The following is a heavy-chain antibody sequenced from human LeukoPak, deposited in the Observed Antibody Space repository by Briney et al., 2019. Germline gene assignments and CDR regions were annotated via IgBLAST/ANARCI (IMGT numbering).Heavy chain of an antibody. J-gene: IGHJ6*02. V-gene: IGHV1-8*01. CDR2: MNPNSGNT. D-gene: IGHD5-24*01. CDR3: ATPRDSHYYYGMDV. Sequence: ASVKVSCKASGYTFTSYDINWVRQATGQGLEWMGWMNPNSGNTGYAQKFQGRVTMTRNTSISTACMELSSLRSEDTAVYYCATPRDSHYYYGMDVWGQGTTVTVSS. CDR1: GYTFTSYD.